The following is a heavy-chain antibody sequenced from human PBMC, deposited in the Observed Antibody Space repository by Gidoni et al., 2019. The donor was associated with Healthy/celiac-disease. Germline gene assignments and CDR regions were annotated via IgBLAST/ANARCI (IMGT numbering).Heavy chain of an antibody. Sequence: EVQLLGSGGGLVQPGGSLRLSCAASGFTFGSYSMTWVRQAPGKGLEWVSYMSSSSSTIDYADAVKGRFSIYRDNAKNLLYMQMNSVRAEETAGDYCGRDENWNDGRGAFDIWGQGTMVTVSS. J-gene: IGHJ3*02. CDR3: GRDENWNDGRGAFDI. D-gene: IGHD1-1*01. V-gene: IGHV3-48*01. CDR1: GFTFGSYS. CDR2: MSSSSSTI.